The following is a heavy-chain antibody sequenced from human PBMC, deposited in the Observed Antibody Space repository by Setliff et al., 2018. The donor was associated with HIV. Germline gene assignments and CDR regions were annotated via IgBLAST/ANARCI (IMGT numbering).Heavy chain of an antibody. CDR3: ARHDHSGSHYTLFDI. V-gene: IGHV4-34*01. CDR1: GGSFSGYY. J-gene: IGHJ3*02. D-gene: IGHD1-26*01. Sequence: SETLSLTCAVYGGSFSGYYWTYLRQPPGKGLEWIGEINRSGSTNYNPSLNSRVTMSIDTSKNQFSLKLTSVTAADTAVYYCARHDHSGSHYTLFDIWGQGTMVTVSS. CDR2: INRSGST.